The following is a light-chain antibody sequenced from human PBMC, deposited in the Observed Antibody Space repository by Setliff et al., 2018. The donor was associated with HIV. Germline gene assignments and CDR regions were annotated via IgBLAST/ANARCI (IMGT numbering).Light chain of an antibody. J-gene: IGLJ1*01. CDR2: DVS. CDR3: CSYAGRYTYV. V-gene: IGLV2-11*01. Sequence: QSVLTQPRSVSGSPGQSVTISCTATSSDVGAFNYVSWYQQHPGKAPKFMIYDVSKRPSGVPGRFSGSKSGNTASLTISGLQAEDEADYYCCSYAGRYTYVFGTGTKVTVL. CDR1: SSDVGAFNY.